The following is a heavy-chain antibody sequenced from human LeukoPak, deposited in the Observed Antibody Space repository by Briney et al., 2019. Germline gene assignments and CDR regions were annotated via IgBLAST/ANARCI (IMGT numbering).Heavy chain of an antibody. V-gene: IGHV3-21*05. D-gene: IGHD6-13*01. CDR1: GFTFSSYG. Sequence: GGSLRLSCAASGFTFSSYGMHWVRQAPGKGLEWVSYISSSSSYTNYADSVKGRFTISRDNAKNSLYLQMNSLRAEDTAVYYCARAYSSTDYWGQGTLVTVSS. J-gene: IGHJ4*02. CDR2: ISSSSSYT. CDR3: ARAYSSTDY.